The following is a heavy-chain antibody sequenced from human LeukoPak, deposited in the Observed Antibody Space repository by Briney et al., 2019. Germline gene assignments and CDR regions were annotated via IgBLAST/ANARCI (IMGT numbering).Heavy chain of an antibody. CDR1: GRSFSTYA. Sequence: ASVKDSCKASGRSFSTYAISWVRQAPGQGLEWMGGIIPSFGTTIYAQKFQGRVNITTDEVTTTAYTAYMELSSLRSEDTAVSYCSNNALGDYAFDYWCQGTLVIVSS. D-gene: IGHD4-17*01. V-gene: IGHV1-69*05. CDR3: SNNALGDYAFDY. CDR2: IIPSFGTT. J-gene: IGHJ4*02.